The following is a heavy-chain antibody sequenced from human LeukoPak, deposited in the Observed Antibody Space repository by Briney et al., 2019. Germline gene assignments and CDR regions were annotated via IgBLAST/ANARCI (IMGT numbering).Heavy chain of an antibody. J-gene: IGHJ4*02. CDR2: IHYRGKT. CDR1: GGSIASGGYY. CDR3: ARNPQYFFGR. V-gene: IGHV4-31*03. D-gene: IGHD2/OR15-2a*01. Sequence: SETLSLTCTVSGGSIASGGYYWSWLRHHPWKGLEWIGYIHYRGKTYYNPSLESRLNISVDTSKNQFSLRLDSVTAADTAIYYCARNPQYFFGRWGPGILVTVSS.